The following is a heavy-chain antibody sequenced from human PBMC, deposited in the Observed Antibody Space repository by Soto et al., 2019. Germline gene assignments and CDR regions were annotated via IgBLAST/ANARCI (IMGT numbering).Heavy chain of an antibody. CDR2: LSYDGSRT. Sequence: HPGGSLRLSCAASGFTLSNYWMDWVRQVPGKGLVWVSRLSYDGSRTSYADSVKGRFTISRDDAKNTLYLQMNSLRAEDTAVYYCARDGPSMMVELAYWGQGAVVTVSS. CDR1: GFTLSNYW. V-gene: IGHV3-74*01. J-gene: IGHJ4*02. CDR3: ARDGPSMMVELAY. D-gene: IGHD3-22*01.